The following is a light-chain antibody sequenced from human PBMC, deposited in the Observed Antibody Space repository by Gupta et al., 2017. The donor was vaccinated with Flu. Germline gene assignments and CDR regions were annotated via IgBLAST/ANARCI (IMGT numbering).Light chain of an antibody. Sequence: GDRVTITCRASQCISNYLAWYQQKPGKVPKLLIYAASTLQSGVPSRFIGSGSGTDFTLTISSLQPEDVATYYCQKYNNAPNTFGQGTKLEIK. CDR1: QCISNY. CDR2: AAS. CDR3: QKYNNAPNT. V-gene: IGKV1-27*01. J-gene: IGKJ2*01.